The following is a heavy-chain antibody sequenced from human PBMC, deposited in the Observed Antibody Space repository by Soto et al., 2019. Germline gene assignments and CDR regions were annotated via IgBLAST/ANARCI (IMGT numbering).Heavy chain of an antibody. CDR2: MNPNSGNT. V-gene: IGHV1-8*01. J-gene: IGHJ4*02. Sequence: ASVKVSCKASGYTFTSYDINCVRQATGQGLEWMGWMNPNSGNTGYAQKFQGRVTMTRNTSISTAYMELSSLRSEDTAVYYCAREAEDSSGYYEDYWGQGTLVTVSS. CDR3: AREAEDSSGYYEDY. D-gene: IGHD3-22*01. CDR1: GYTFTSYD.